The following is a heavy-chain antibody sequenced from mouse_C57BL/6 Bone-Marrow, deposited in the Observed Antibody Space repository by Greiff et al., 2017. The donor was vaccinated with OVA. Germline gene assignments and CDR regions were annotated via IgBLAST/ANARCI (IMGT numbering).Heavy chain of an antibody. V-gene: IGHV1-81*01. D-gene: IGHD1-1*02. CDR3: ARKRGSQYYFDY. CDR2: IYPRSGNT. J-gene: IGHJ2*01. CDR1: GYTFTSYG. Sequence: QVTLKESGAELARPGASVKLSCKASGYTFTSYGISWVKQRTGQGLEWIGEIYPRSGNTYYHEKFKGKATLTADKSSSTAYMELRSLTSEDSAVYFCARKRGSQYYFDYWGQGTTLTVSS.